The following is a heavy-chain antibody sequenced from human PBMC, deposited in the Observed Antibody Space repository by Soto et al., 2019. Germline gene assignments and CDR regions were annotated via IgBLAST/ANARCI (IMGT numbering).Heavy chain of an antibody. CDR3: ARDRGRYCSSTSCPWDY. D-gene: IGHD2-2*01. CDR2: ISSSSSYI. CDR1: GFTFSSYS. Sequence: EVQLVESGGGLVKPGGSLRLSCAASGFTFSSYSMNWVRQAPGKGLEWVSSISSSSSYIYYADSVKGRFTISRDNAKNSLYLQMNSLRAEDTAVYYCARDRGRYCSSTSCPWDYWGKGTLVTVSS. J-gene: IGHJ4*02. V-gene: IGHV3-21*01.